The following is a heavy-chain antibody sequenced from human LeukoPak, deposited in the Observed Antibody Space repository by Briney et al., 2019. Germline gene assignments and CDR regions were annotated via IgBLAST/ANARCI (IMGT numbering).Heavy chain of an antibody. CDR1: GFTFSSYA. V-gene: IGHV3-23*01. J-gene: IGHJ1*01. Sequence: GGSLRLSCAASGFTFSSYAMSWVHQAPGKGLEWVAAISNSGGDTFYSDSGKGRFTIARDNSKNTLYLQMNSLRVDDTAVYYCAQQLGYCSGGTCYFTYWGQGTLVTVSS. D-gene: IGHD2-15*01. CDR3: AQQLGYCSGGTCYFTY. CDR2: ISNSGGDT.